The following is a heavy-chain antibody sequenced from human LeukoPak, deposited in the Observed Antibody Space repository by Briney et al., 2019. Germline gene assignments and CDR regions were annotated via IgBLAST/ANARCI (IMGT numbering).Heavy chain of an antibody. D-gene: IGHD3-22*01. CDR3: ARLDYYYDSSGYV. CDR2: IYHSGST. V-gene: IGHV4-38-2*02. J-gene: IGHJ4*02. Sequence: SETLSLTCTVSGYSISSGNYWDWIRQPPGKGLEWIGSIYHSGSTYYNPSLKSRVTISVDTSKNQFSLKLSSVTAADTAVYYCARLDYYYDSSGYVWGQGTLVTVSS. CDR1: GYSISSGNY.